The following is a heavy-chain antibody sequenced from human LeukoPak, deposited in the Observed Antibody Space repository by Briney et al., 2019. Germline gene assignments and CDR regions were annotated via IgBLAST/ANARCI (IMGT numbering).Heavy chain of an antibody. CDR3: ARGCDTTTCRGGVFDY. CDR1: GGSINSNY. J-gene: IGHJ4*02. D-gene: IGHD1-26*01. Sequence: PSETLSLTCTVSGGSINSNYWTWVRQSPGKGLEYIGYMYPNGRTNYNPSLRSRVTISVDTSTNQFSLKLTSVTAADTAVYYCARGCDTTTCRGGVFDYWGQGTLVTVSS. V-gene: IGHV4-59*01. CDR2: MYPNGRT.